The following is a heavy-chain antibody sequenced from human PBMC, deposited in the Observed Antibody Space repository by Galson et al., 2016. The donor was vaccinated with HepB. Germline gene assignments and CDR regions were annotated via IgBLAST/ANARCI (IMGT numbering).Heavy chain of an antibody. CDR2: INQDGSEK. V-gene: IGHV3-7*01. J-gene: IGHJ4*02. CDR1: EFTFSISW. D-gene: IGHD2/OR15-2a*01. CDR3: ARSVNGSFDF. Sequence: SLRLSCAASEFTFSISWMTWVRQAPGKGLEWVATINQDGSEKYYVDSVKGRFINSRDNAKDTLYLQMNSLRAEDTAVYYCARSVNGSFDFWGGGALVTVSS.